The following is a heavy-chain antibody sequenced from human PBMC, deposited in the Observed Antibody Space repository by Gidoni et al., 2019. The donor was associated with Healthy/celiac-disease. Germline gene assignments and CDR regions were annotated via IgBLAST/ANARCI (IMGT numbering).Heavy chain of an antibody. CDR1: GFPFSDYY. CDR2: ISSSGSTI. D-gene: IGHD3-9*01. Sequence: QVQLVESGGGLVKPGGSLRLSCAASGFPFSDYYMSWIRQAPGKGLEWVSYISSSGSTIYYADSVKGRFTISRDNAKNSLYLQMNSLRAEDTAVYYCARDHPYYDILTGYDLNYYYYGMDVWGQGTTVTVSS. J-gene: IGHJ6*02. V-gene: IGHV3-11*01. CDR3: ARDHPYYDILTGYDLNYYYYGMDV.